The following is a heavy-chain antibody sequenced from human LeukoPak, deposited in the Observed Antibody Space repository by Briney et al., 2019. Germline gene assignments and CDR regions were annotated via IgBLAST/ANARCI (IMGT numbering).Heavy chain of an antibody. CDR3: VKDNPLDQ. V-gene: IGHV3-30*02. D-gene: IGHD1-14*01. CDR2: IRYDGNNK. CDR1: GFTFRNYG. Sequence: GGSLRLSCAASGFTFRNYGMLWVRQAPGKGLEWVAFIRYDGNNKLYADSMKGRFTISRDNSKNTLYLHINSLRAEDTAVYYCVKDNPLDQWGQGTLVIVSS. J-gene: IGHJ5*02.